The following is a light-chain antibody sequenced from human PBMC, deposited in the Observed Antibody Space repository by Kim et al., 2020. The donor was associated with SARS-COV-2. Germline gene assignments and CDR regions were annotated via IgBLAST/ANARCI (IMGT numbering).Light chain of an antibody. V-gene: IGLV3-21*04. CDR3: HVWDGSCGQWV. Sequence: APGRTGRFSCGGHNIDRNGVHWCQLTPGHAPFLLIYYHPDRPSGNPERFSGSNAGNTATLTVGRVEAGDEADYYCHVWDGSCGQWVFGGGTQLAVL. CDR2: YHP. CDR1: NIDRNG. J-gene: IGLJ3*02.